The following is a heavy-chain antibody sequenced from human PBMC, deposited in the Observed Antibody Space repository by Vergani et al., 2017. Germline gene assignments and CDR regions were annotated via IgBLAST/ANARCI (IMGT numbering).Heavy chain of an antibody. CDR2: ISAYNGNT. Sequence: QVQLVQSGAEVKKPGASVKVSCKASGYTFTSYGISWVRQAPGQGLEWMGWISAYNGNTNYAQTLQGRVTMTTDTSTSTAYMELRSLRSDDTAVYYCARDSLYYDILTGAIASWFDPWGQGTLVTVSS. V-gene: IGHV1-18*04. J-gene: IGHJ5*02. D-gene: IGHD3-9*01. CDR3: ARDSLYYDILTGAIASWFDP. CDR1: GYTFTSYG.